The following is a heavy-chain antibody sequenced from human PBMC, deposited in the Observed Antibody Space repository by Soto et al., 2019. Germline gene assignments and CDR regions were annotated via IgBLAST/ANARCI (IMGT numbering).Heavy chain of an antibody. V-gene: IGHV2-5*02. D-gene: IGHD6-6*01. J-gene: IGHJ4*02. CDR2: IYWDDDK. CDR3: AHRRPYSNSPEYFFYY. CDR1: GFSLSTSGVD. Sequence: QITLKESGPTLVKPTQTLTLTCTFSGFSLSTSGVDVGWIRQPPGKALEWLALIYWDDDKRYSPSLNNRLTITKGTSRNQVVLTMTNMDPLDTATYYCAHRRPYSNSPEYFFYYLGQGILVTVSS.